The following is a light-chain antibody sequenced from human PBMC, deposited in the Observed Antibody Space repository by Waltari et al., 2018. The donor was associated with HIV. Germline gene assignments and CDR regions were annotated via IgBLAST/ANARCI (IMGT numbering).Light chain of an antibody. CDR1: SSDVGGFNY. Sequence: QSALTQPASVSGSLGQSITISCTGTSSDVGGFNYVSWYQQHPGKAPKLLIYDGSYRPSGVSKRFSGSKSGNTASLTISGLQAEDETAYYCSSYTSSTTLVFGGGTKLTVL. CDR3: SSYTSSTTLV. V-gene: IGLV2-14*01. J-gene: IGLJ2*01. CDR2: DGS.